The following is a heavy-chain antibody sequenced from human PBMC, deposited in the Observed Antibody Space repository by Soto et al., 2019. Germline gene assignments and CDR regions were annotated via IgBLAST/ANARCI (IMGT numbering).Heavy chain of an antibody. CDR3: ASSGIVGREVNTWFDP. CDR1: AASITTSY. CDR2: ISYRGST. Sequence: ETLSLTGPVSAASITTSYWSWIRQPLGKALEWIGYISYRGSTNYNPSLKSRLTISIDTSKSQISLKLTSMTTADTAVYYCASSGIVGREVNTWFDPWGQGTMVTVS. D-gene: IGHD3-22*01. J-gene: IGHJ5*02. V-gene: IGHV4-59*01.